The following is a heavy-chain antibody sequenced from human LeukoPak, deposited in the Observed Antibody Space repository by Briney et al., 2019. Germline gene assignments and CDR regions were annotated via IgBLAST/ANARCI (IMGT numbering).Heavy chain of an antibody. V-gene: IGHV3-30*02. CDR1: GFTLSSYG. J-gene: IGHJ4*02. CDR3: ASATPANDY. CDR2: IRYDGSNK. Sequence: GGSLRLSCAASGFTLSSYGMHWVRQAPGEGLEWVAFIRYDGSNKYYADSVKGRFTISRDNTKNTLYLQMNNLRAEDTAIYYCASATPANDYWGRGTLVTVSS.